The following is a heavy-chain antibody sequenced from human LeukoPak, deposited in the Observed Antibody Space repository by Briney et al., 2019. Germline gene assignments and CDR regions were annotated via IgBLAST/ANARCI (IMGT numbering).Heavy chain of an antibody. CDR2: INHSGST. Sequence: SETLSLTCAVYGGSFSGYYRSWIRQPPGKGLEWIGEINHSGSTNYNPSLKSRVTISVDTSKNQFSLKLSSVTAADTAVYYCARIPTTVTPPRGMDVWGQGTTVTVSS. D-gene: IGHD4-17*01. CDR1: GGSFSGYY. V-gene: IGHV4-34*01. J-gene: IGHJ6*02. CDR3: ARIPTTVTPPRGMDV.